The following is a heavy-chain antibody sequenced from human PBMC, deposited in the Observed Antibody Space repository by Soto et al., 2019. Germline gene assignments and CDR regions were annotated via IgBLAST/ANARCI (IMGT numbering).Heavy chain of an antibody. D-gene: IGHD6-13*01. V-gene: IGHV1-58*02. CDR3: ARGDGTASGTDW. J-gene: IGHJ4*02. CDR1: GFTFTSSA. Sequence: SVKVSCKASGFTFTSSAMQWVRQARGQRLEWIGWIVVGSGNTNYAQKFQERVTITSDMSTSTAYMELSSLRVEDTVVYYCARGDGTASGTDWWGQGTLVTVSS. CDR2: IVVGSGNT.